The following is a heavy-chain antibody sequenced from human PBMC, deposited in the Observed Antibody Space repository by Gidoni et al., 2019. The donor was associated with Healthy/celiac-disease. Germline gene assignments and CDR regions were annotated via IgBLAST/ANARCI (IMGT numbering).Heavy chain of an antibody. V-gene: IGHV3-66*01. CDR3: ARANEDYYYYYGMDV. J-gene: IGHJ6*02. Sequence: EVQLVESGGGLVQPGGSLRLSCAASGFTVSSNYMSCVRQAPGKGLEWVSVIYSGGSTYYADSVKGRFTISRDNSKNTLYLQMNSLRAEDTAVYYCARANEDYYYYYGMDVWGQGTTVTVSS. CDR2: IYSGGST. CDR1: GFTVSSNY.